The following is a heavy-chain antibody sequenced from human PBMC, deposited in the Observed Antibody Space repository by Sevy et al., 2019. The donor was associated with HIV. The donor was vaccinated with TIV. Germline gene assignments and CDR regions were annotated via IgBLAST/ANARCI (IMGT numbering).Heavy chain of an antibody. J-gene: IGHJ5*02. D-gene: IGHD2-15*01. CDR1: GYTLTKLS. CDR2: FDPQDDEI. CDR3: ATVGLRYYSGSSSYQGDWFDP. Sequence: ASVKVSCKVSGYTLTKLSIHWVRQAPGKGLEWMGDFDPQDDEILYAQRFQGRLTMTEDTSTETAYMELSSLTSEDTAVYYCATVGLRYYSGSSSYQGDWFDPWGPGTLVTVSS. V-gene: IGHV1-24*01.